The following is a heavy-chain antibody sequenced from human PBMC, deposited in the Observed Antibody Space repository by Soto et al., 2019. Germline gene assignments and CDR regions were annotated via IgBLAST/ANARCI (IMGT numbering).Heavy chain of an antibody. J-gene: IGHJ4*02. V-gene: IGHV3-30*04. Sequence: QVRLVESGGGVVQPGGSLRLSCAASGFTLRTYPMHWLRQTPGKGLEWLTVLSFDGKVKHYADSVGGRFTISRDISENTLYLQMNSLRGEDTAVYYCARDPLRGSPDYFEHWGQGTLVTVSS. CDR1: GFTLRTYP. CDR3: ARDPLRGSPDYFEH. D-gene: IGHD1-1*01. CDR2: LSFDGKVK.